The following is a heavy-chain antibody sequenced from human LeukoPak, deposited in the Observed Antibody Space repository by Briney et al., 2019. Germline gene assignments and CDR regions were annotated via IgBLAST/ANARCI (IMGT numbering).Heavy chain of an antibody. CDR3: ARDLRYDSSGWAFDY. D-gene: IGHD3-22*01. CDR1: GGSISSYY. J-gene: IGHJ4*02. Sequence: SETLSLTYTVSGGSISSYYWSWIRQPPRKGLEWIGYIYYSGSTNYNPSLKSRVTISVDTSKNQFSLKLSSVTAADTAVYFCARDLRYDSSGWAFDYWGQGILVTVSS. V-gene: IGHV4-59*01. CDR2: IYYSGST.